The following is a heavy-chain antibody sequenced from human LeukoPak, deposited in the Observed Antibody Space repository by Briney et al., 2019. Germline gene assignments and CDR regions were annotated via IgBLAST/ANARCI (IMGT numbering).Heavy chain of an antibody. V-gene: IGHV4-39*07. CDR2: IYYSGST. CDR3: VSGAFGGVIVVSQLDY. D-gene: IGHD3-16*02. J-gene: IGHJ4*02. CDR1: GGSISSSSYY. Sequence: PSKTLSLTCTVSGGSISSSSYYWGWIRQPPGKGLEWIGSIYYSGSTYYNQSPKSRVTISVDTSKNQFSLKLSSVTAADTAVYYCVSGAFGGVIVVSQLDYWGQGTLVTVSS.